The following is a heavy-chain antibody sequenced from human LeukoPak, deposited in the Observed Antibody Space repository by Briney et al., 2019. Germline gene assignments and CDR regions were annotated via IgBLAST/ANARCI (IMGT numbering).Heavy chain of an antibody. CDR2: IYYSGNT. J-gene: IGHJ4*03. D-gene: IGHD1-26*01. V-gene: IGHV4-59*08. CDR3: ARAAATTRNGFGY. CDR1: GDSISGYY. Sequence: SETLPHTCTVSGDSISGYYWSWIRQPPGKGLEWIGYIYYSGNTNYNPSLKSRVTISVDTSKNQFSLKLSFVTAADTAVYFCARAAATTRNGFGYWGPVALVTVSS.